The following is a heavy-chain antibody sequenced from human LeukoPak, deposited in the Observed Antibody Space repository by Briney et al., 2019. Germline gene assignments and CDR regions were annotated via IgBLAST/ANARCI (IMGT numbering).Heavy chain of an antibody. J-gene: IGHJ4*02. CDR3: AETMVRGVIHY. Sequence: SETLSLTCTVSGGSISSYYWSWIRQPPGKGLEWIGYIYYSGSTYYNPSLKSRVTISVDTSKNQFSLKLNTVTAADTAVYYCAETMVRGVIHYWGQGTLVTVSS. CDR2: IYYSGST. D-gene: IGHD3-10*01. V-gene: IGHV4-59*04. CDR1: GGSISSYY.